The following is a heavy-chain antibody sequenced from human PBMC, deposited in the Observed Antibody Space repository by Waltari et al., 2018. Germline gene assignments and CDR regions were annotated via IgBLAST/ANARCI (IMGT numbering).Heavy chain of an antibody. CDR3: ARGRLRFLEWLSNRNWFDP. D-gene: IGHD3-3*01. Sequence: QVQLQQWGAGLLKPSETLSLTCAVYGGSFSGYYWSWIRQPPGKGLEWIGEINHSGSTNYNPSLKSRVTRSVDTSKNQFSLKLSSVTAADTAVYYCARGRLRFLEWLSNRNWFDPWGQGTLVTVSS. V-gene: IGHV4-34*01. CDR1: GGSFSGYY. J-gene: IGHJ5*02. CDR2: INHSGST.